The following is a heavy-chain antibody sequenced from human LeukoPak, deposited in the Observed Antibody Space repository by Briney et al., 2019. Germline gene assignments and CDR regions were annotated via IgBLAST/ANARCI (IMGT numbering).Heavy chain of an antibody. CDR1: GFSFSTYA. Sequence: PGGSLRLSCAASGFSFSTYAMTWIRQAPGKGLEWVSTISGSGTTTYYADSVKGRFTISRDNSKNTLSLQMNSLRAEDTALYYCAKDSMVRGLVDYWGQGTLVTVSS. D-gene: IGHD3-10*01. J-gene: IGHJ4*02. V-gene: IGHV3-23*01. CDR2: ISGSGTTT. CDR3: AKDSMVRGLVDY.